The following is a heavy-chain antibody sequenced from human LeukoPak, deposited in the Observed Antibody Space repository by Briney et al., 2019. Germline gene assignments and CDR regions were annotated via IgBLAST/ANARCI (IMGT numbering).Heavy chain of an antibody. CDR1: GFTFSDYS. CDR2: ISPSGRSI. D-gene: IGHD3-22*01. CDR3: AKDASSTYYIYYFDY. J-gene: IGHJ4*02. Sequence: GGSLRLSCAASGFTFSDYSMNWVRQTPGRGLEWVSSISPSGRSISYADSVKGRFTISRDNSKNTLYLQMNSLRAEDTAVYYCAKDASSTYYIYYFDYWGQGTLVTVSS. V-gene: IGHV3-21*04.